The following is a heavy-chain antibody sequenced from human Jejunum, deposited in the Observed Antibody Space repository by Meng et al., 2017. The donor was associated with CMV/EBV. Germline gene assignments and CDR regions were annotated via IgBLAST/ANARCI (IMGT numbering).Heavy chain of an antibody. V-gene: IGHV3-66*02. CDR3: ARGLYQPVWFDP. J-gene: IGHJ5*02. CDR2: IYTDGST. D-gene: IGHD2-2*02. CDR1: EFPVSTNY. Sequence: CAPSEFPVSTNYMSWVRQAPGKGLEWVSVIYTDGSTYYADSVKGRFTISRDNSKNTLYLQMNSLRAEDTAVYYCARGLYQPVWFDPWGQGTLVTVSS.